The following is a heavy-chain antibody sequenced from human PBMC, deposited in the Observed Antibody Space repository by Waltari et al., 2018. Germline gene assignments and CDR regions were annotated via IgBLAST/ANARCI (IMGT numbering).Heavy chain of an antibody. CDR2: IHSSGST. V-gene: IGHV4-61*09. CDR1: GDSISGSYY. D-gene: IGHD2-21*01. Sequence: QLQLQQSGPGLVKPSQTLSLACSTSGDSISGSYYWTWVRQTAGEGLGWLGYIHSSGSTKYNPSLQSRATISIVNKTQFSLKLAAVTAADTAVYYCARSDVVVAPARNNYYFPMEVWGQGTTVTVSS. CDR3: ARSDVVVAPARNNYYFPMEV. J-gene: IGHJ6*03.